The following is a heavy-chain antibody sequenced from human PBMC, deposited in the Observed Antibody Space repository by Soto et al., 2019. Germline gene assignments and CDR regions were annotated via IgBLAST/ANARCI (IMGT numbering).Heavy chain of an antibody. V-gene: IGHV4-39*01. CDR2: IYYGGKT. J-gene: IGHJ4*02. CDR1: GASITSTTYF. Sequence: SETLSLTCSLSGASITSTTYFWAWIRQPPRKGMKWIGSIYYGGKTHYNPSLNSRTTISVDRSRNQFSLQVSSVTAADTAVYYCAKYLPRTGRFDDWGQVTVVT. CDR3: AKYLPRTGRFDD.